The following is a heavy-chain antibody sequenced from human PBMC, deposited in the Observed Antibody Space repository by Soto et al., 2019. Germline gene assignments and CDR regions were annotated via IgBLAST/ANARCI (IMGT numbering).Heavy chain of an antibody. Sequence: QVQLVESGGGVVQPGRSLRLSCAASGFTFSSYGMHWVRQAPGKGLEWVAVIWYDGSNKYYADSVKGRFTISRDNSKNTLYLQMNSLRAEDTAVYYCARDRDNYYGSGSYYNFWGAEKDNDYWGQGTLVTVSS. CDR1: GFTFSSYG. CDR3: ARDRDNYYGSGSYYNFWGAEKDNDY. V-gene: IGHV3-33*01. J-gene: IGHJ4*02. CDR2: IWYDGSNK. D-gene: IGHD3-10*01.